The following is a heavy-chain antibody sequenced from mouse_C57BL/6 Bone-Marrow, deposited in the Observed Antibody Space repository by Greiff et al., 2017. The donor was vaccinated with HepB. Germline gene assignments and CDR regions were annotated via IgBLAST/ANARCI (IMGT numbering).Heavy chain of an antibody. D-gene: IGHD1-1*01. V-gene: IGHV14-3*01. CDR1: GFNIKNTY. J-gene: IGHJ2*01. CDR2: IDPANGNT. CDR3: ATFITTVVALDY. Sequence: VQLKESVAELVRPGASVKLSCTASGFNIKNTYMHWVKQRPEQGLEWIGRIDPANGNTKYAPKFQGKATITVDTSSNTAYLQLSSLTSEDTAIYYGATFITTVVALDYWGQGTTLTVSS.